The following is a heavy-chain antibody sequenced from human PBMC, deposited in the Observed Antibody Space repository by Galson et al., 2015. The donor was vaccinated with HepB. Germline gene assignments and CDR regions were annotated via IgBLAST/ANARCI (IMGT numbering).Heavy chain of an antibody. D-gene: IGHD2-2*01. CDR3: TRAKIWSYCSSTSCYRAEYFQH. Sequence: SLRLSCAASGFTFGDYAMSWFRQAPGKGLEWVGFIRSKAYGGTTEYAASVKGRFTISRDDSKSIAYLQMNSLKTEDTAVYYCTRAKIWSYCSSTSCYRAEYFQHWGQGTLVTVSS. CDR2: IRSKAYGGTT. J-gene: IGHJ1*01. CDR1: GFTFGDYA. V-gene: IGHV3-49*03.